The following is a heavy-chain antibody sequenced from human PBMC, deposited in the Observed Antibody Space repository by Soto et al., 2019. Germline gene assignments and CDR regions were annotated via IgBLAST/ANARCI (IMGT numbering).Heavy chain of an antibody. V-gene: IGHV3-30*03. J-gene: IGHJ6*02. CDR2: ISYDGSNK. CDR3: ARAVDWLLPEMYYYYYGMDV. CDR1: GFTFTSYS. Sequence: GGSLRLSCAASGFTFTSYSMNWVRQAPGQGLEWVAVISYDGSNKYYADSVKGRFTISRDNSKNTRYLQMNSLRAEDTAVYYCARAVDWLLPEMYYYYYGMDVWGQGTTVTVSS. D-gene: IGHD3-9*01.